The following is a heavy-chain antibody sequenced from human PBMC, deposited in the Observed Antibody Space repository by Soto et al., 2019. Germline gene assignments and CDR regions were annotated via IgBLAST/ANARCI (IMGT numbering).Heavy chain of an antibody. CDR3: ARGRTWGARDFDY. Sequence: QVQLVQSGGGVKRPGASLRVSCKASGYSFNTYGIGWVRQDPGQGLEWMGWISTYNGHTDYAQKFQGRVTMTTDPSTNTVSMELRSLTSDDTAVYYCARGRTWGARDFDYWGQGALVTVSS. CDR1: GYSFNTYG. CDR2: ISTYNGHT. D-gene: IGHD3-16*01. J-gene: IGHJ4*02. V-gene: IGHV1-18*01.